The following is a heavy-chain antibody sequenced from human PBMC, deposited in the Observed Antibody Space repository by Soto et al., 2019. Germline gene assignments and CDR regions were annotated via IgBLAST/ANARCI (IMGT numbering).Heavy chain of an antibody. CDR3: ARDTSIWFGELSYNWFDP. V-gene: IGHV3-7*04. D-gene: IGHD3-10*01. CDR2: IKQDGSEK. J-gene: IGHJ5*02. Sequence: PGGSLRLSCTASGFIISSYWMSWVRQAPGKGLEWVANIKQDGSEKYYVDSVKGRFTISRDNAKNSLYLQMNSLRAEDTAVYYCARDTSIWFGELSYNWFDPWGQGTLVTVSS. CDR1: GFIISSYW.